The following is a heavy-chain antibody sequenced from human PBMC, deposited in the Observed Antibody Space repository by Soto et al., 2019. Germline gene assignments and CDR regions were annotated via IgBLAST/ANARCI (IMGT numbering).Heavy chain of an antibody. CDR3: GPHPTDYADYGVFDY. Sequence: GGSLRLSCAASGFTFSSYAMHWVRQAPGKGLEWVAVISYDGSNKYYADSVKGRFTISRDNSKNTLYLQMNSLRAEDTAVYYCGPHPTDYADYGVFDYWGQGTLVTVSS. CDR1: GFTFSSYA. D-gene: IGHD4-17*01. V-gene: IGHV3-30-3*01. CDR2: ISYDGSNK. J-gene: IGHJ4*02.